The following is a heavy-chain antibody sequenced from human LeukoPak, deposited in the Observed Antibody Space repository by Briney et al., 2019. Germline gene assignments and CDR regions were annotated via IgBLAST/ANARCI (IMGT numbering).Heavy chain of an antibody. CDR2: IYYSGST. D-gene: IGHD3-10*01. V-gene: IGHV4-59*01. Sequence: SETLSLTCTVSGGSISSYYWSWIRQPPGKGLEWIGYIYYSGSTNYNPSLKSRVTISVDTSKNQFSLKLSSVTAADTAVYYCARAGDGSGSYDSADYDYWGQGTLVTVSS. CDR3: ARAGDGSGSYDSADYDY. CDR1: GGSISSYY. J-gene: IGHJ4*02.